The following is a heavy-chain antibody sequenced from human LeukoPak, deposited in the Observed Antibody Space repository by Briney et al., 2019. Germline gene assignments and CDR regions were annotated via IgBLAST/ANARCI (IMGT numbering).Heavy chain of an antibody. CDR2: IYPGDSDT. CDR3: ARKGIAVAGLSYYYYMDV. CDR1: GYSLTSYW. V-gene: IGHV5-51*01. Sequence: GESLKISCKGSGYSLTSYWIGWVRQMPGKGLEWMGSIYPGDSDTRYSPSFQGQVTISADKSISTAYLQWSSLKASDTAMYYCARKGIAVAGLSYYYYMDVWGKGTTVTVSS. D-gene: IGHD6-19*01. J-gene: IGHJ6*03.